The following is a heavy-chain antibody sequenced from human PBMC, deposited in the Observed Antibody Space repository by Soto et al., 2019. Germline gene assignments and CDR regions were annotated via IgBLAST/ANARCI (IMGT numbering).Heavy chain of an antibody. V-gene: IGHV1-8*01. D-gene: IGHD3-16*01. J-gene: IGHJ6*02. CDR2: MNPSSANT. CDR3: TRGQEVWWNAGPLGLHGLDV. Sequence: ASVKVSCKASRYTFISYDINWVRQAPGQGLEWMGWMNPSSANTGYAQRFQGRISMTRNTSMNTAYMELNSLTSEDTAVYYCTRGQEVWWNAGPLGLHGLDVWGQGTTVTVSS. CDR1: RYTFISYD.